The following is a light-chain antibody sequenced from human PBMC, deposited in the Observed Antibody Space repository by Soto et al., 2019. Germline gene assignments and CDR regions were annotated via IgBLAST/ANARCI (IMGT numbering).Light chain of an antibody. CDR3: QQYKDWPPYT. V-gene: IGKV3-15*01. CDR1: QSVSSN. J-gene: IGKJ2*01. CDR2: GAS. Sequence: EILMTQSQATLSVSPGERATLSCRASQSVSSNLAWYQQKPGQAPRLLIYGASTRATGVPARFGGGGSGTEFTLTISSLQSEDFAVYYCQQYKDWPPYTFGQGTKVDIK.